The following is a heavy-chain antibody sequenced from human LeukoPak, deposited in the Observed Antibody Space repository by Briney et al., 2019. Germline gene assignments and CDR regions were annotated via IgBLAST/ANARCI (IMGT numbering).Heavy chain of an antibody. CDR3: AKGWRGDYDPATD. CDR1: GFTVSSNY. D-gene: IGHD3-22*01. J-gene: IGHJ4*02. V-gene: IGHV3-53*01. Sequence: PGGSLRLSCAASGFTVSSNYMSWVRQAPGKGLEWVSVIYSGGSTYYADSVKGRFTISRDNSKNTLYLQMNSLRAEDTAVYYCAKGWRGDYDPATDWGQGTLVTVSS. CDR2: IYSGGST.